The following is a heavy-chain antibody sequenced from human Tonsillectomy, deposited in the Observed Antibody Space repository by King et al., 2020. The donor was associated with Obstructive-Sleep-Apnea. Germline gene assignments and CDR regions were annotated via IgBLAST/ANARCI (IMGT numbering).Heavy chain of an antibody. Sequence: VQLVESGGGVVQPGRSLRISCAASEFTFSSYAMHWVRQSPGKGLEWVAVISYDGSNKFYADSVKGRFTISRDNSKNTLYLQMNNLRTEDTAVYYCAREQYGGYYFDYWGQGTLVTVSS. V-gene: IGHV3-30-3*01. CDR3: AREQYGGYYFDY. CDR1: EFTFSSYA. J-gene: IGHJ4*02. D-gene: IGHD5-12*01. CDR2: ISYDGSNK.